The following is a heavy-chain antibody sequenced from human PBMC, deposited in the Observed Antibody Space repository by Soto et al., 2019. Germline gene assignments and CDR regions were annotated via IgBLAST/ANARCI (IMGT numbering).Heavy chain of an antibody. J-gene: IGHJ6*01. CDR1: VCTFGDYA. V-gene: IGHV3-49*04. CDR3: TRDRPETRAYYYYGMDV. Sequence: GGSLRLSCTSSVCTFGDYAMSCVRHSPGKWLEWVGFIRSKAYGGTTEYAASVKGRFTISRDDSKSIAYLQMNSLKTEDTAVCYCTRDRPETRAYYYYGMDVWGQGTTVIVS. CDR2: IRSKAYGGTT.